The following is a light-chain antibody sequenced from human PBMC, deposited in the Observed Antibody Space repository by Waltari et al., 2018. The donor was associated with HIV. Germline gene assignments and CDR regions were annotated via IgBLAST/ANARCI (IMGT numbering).Light chain of an antibody. Sequence: HSALTQPASVSGSPGQSITISCTGTSSDVGSYNLVSWYQQHPGKAPKLMISEVNKRPSGVSNRFSGSKSGNTASLTISGLQAEDEADYYCSSYATAGTYVLFGGGTKLTVL. V-gene: IGLV2-23*02. CDR1: SSDVGSYNL. CDR2: EVN. J-gene: IGLJ2*01. CDR3: SSYATAGTYVL.